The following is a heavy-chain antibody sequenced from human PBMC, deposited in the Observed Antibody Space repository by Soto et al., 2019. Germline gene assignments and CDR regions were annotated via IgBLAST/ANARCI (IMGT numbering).Heavy chain of an antibody. D-gene: IGHD6-13*01. Sequence: GGSLRVSCASSVFTFSTYSMNCDRQAPGKGLEWVSYISSSGGTIYYADSVKGRFTISRDNAKNSLYLQMNSLRDEDTAVYYCARGADIAAAEANDYWGQGTLVTVSS. CDR2: ISSSGGTI. J-gene: IGHJ4*02. V-gene: IGHV3-48*02. CDR1: VFTFSTYS. CDR3: ARGADIAAAEANDY.